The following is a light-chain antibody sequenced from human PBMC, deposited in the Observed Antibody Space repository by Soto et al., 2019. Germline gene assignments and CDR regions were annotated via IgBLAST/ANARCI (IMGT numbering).Light chain of an antibody. V-gene: IGKV1-39*01. J-gene: IGKJ2*01. Sequence: QLTQAPSLLSASVGDRVTITCRASPSIGSYLNWYQHKPGEAPKLLIFAADTLKSGVPSRFSGSGFNKEFTLTVTSLQPEDFATYYCQQNYDVPYTFGRGTRVEIK. CDR1: PSIGSY. CDR2: AAD. CDR3: QQNYDVPYT.